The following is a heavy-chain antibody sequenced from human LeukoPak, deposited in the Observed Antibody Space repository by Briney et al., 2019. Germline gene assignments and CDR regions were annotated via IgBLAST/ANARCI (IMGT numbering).Heavy chain of an antibody. D-gene: IGHD6-13*01. V-gene: IGHV5-51*01. CDR2: IYPRDSDT. CDR1: GYSFTSYW. CDR3: ARRRDSNSGPAPRAEFDY. Sequence: GESLKISCKGSGYSFTSYWIGWVRQMPGKGLEWLGIIYPRDSDTRYSPSFQGQVTISADTSISTAYLQWSSLKASDTAMYFCARRRDSNSGPAPRAEFDYWGQGTLVTVSS. J-gene: IGHJ4*02.